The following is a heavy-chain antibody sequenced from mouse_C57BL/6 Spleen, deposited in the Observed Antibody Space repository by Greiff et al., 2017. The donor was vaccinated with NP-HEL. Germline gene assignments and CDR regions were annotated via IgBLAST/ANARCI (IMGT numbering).Heavy chain of an antibody. CDR2: IYPGDGDT. CDR1: GYAFSSSW. J-gene: IGHJ2*01. Sequence: QVQLKQSGPELVKPGASVKISCKASGYAFSSSWMNWVKQRPGKGLEWIGRIYPGDGDTNYNGKFKGKATLTADKSSSTAYMQLSSLTSEDSAVYFCARSLNWVFDYWGQGTTLTVSS. D-gene: IGHD4-1*01. V-gene: IGHV1-82*01. CDR3: ARSLNWVFDY.